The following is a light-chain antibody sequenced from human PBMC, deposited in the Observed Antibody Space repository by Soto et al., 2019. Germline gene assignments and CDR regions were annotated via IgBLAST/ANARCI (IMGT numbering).Light chain of an antibody. CDR1: QSVSSY. CDR3: QQYNNWPLT. V-gene: IGKV3-15*01. J-gene: IGKJ5*01. Sequence: EIVLTQSPATLSLSPGEGATLSCRASQSVSSYLAWYQQKPGQAPRLLIYGASTRATGIPARFSGSGSGTEFTLTISSLQSEDFAVYYCQQYNNWPLTFGQGTRLEIK. CDR2: GAS.